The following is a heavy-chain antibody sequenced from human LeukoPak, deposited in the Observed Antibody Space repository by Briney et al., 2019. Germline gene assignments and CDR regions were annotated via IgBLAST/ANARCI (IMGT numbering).Heavy chain of an antibody. Sequence: PGGSLRLSCAASGFTFSSYEMNWVRQAPGKGLEWVSYISSTGSTIYYADSVKGRFTISRDNAKNSLYLQMNSLRAEDTAVYYCVRDSPMAIFDYWGQGALVTVSS. V-gene: IGHV3-48*03. CDR2: ISSTGSTI. D-gene: IGHD5-24*01. CDR1: GFTFSSYE. J-gene: IGHJ4*02. CDR3: VRDSPMAIFDY.